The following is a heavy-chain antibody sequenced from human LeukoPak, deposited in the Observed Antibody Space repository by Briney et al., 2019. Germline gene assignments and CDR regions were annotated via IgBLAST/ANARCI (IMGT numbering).Heavy chain of an antibody. CDR2: IGTAGDT. CDR3: VRQQTPHGNFDY. J-gene: IGHJ4*02. CDR1: GFTFSSYA. V-gene: IGHV3-13*01. D-gene: IGHD1-26*01. Sequence: GGSRRLSCATSGFTFSSYAMHWVRQATGKGLEWVSAIGTAGDTFYPGSVKGRFTISRENAKNSLSLQMNSLRAEDTAVYYCVRQQTPHGNFDYWGQGTLVTVSS.